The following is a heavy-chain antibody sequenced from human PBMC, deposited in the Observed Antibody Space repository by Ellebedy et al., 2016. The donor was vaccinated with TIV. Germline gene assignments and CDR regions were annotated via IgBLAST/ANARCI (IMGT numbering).Heavy chain of an antibody. D-gene: IGHD2-2*01. CDR1: GGTFSSYA. CDR3: ARGNLGSSTSSYYYYYGMDV. J-gene: IGHJ6*02. CDR2: IIPILGIA. Sequence: SVKVSCXASGGTFSSYAISWVRQAPGQGLEWMGRIIPILGIANYAQKFQGRVTITADKSTSTAYMELSSLRSEDTAVYYCARGNLGSSTSSYYYYYGMDVWGQGTTVTVSS. V-gene: IGHV1-69*04.